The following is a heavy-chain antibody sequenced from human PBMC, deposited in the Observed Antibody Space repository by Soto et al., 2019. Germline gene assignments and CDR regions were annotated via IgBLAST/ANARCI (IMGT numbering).Heavy chain of an antibody. CDR2: ISYDGSNK. J-gene: IGHJ6*02. Sequence: PGGSLRLSCAASGFTFSSYAMHWVRQAPGKGLEWVAVISYDGSNKYYADSVKGRFTISRDNSKNTLYLQMNSLRAEDTAVYYCARDLGGMSATVTTHFYYYYGMDVWGQGTTVTVSS. D-gene: IGHD4-17*01. CDR3: ARDLGGMSATVTTHFYYYYGMDV. CDR1: GFTFSSYA. V-gene: IGHV3-30-3*01.